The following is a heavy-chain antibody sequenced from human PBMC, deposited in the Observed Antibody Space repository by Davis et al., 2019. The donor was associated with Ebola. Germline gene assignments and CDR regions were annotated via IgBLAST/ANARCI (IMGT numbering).Heavy chain of an antibody. CDR1: GFTFSSYA. CDR3: ARGIVATITDY. CDR2: ISGSGGST. D-gene: IGHD5-12*01. J-gene: IGHJ4*02. V-gene: IGHV3-23*01. Sequence: GESLKISCAASGFTFSSYAMSWVRQAPGKGLDWVSAISGSGGSTYYADSVKGRFTISRDNSKNTLYLHMNSLRAEDTAVYYCARGIVATITDYWGQGTLVTVSS.